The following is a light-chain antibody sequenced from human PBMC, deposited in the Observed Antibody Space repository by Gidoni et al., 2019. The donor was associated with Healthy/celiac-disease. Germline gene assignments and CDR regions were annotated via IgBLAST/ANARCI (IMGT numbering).Light chain of an antibody. CDR2: DAS. CDR1: ESVGTY. J-gene: IGKJ2*01. V-gene: IGKV3-11*01. Sequence: EIVLTQYPAILSLSPGERATLACRASESVGTYLAWYQQKPGQAPRLVIDDASSRATGVPARFSGSGSETDFTLVINNLEPEDFAIYYCQQRDNWPPGTFXQXTKLEIK. CDR3: QQRDNWPPGT.